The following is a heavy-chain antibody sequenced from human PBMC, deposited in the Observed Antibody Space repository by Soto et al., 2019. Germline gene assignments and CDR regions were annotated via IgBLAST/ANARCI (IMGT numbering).Heavy chain of an antibody. CDR1: GFTFSSYA. CDR2: ISGSGGST. V-gene: IGHV3-23*01. CDR3: AKRYDSSGYYSHYYYGMDV. D-gene: IGHD3-22*01. J-gene: IGHJ6*02. Sequence: GGSLRLSCAASGFTFSSYAMSWVRQAPGKGLEWVSAISGSGGSTYYADSVKGRFTISRDNSKNTLYLQMNSLRAEDTAVYYCAKRYDSSGYYSHYYYGMDVWGQGTTVTVSS.